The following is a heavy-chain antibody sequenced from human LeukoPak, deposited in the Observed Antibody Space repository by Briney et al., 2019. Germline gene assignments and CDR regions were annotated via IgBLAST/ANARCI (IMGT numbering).Heavy chain of an antibody. CDR2: ISWSSGSI. V-gene: IGHV3-9*01. J-gene: IGHJ3*02. D-gene: IGHD6-19*01. Sequence: GGSLRLSCAASGFIFDDYAMHWVRQAPGKGLEWVSGISWSSGSIGYADSVKGRFTISRDNAKNSLYLQMNSLRAEDTALYYCAKVQSSGWYDAFDNWGQGTTVTVSS. CDR3: AKVQSSGWYDAFDN. CDR1: GFIFDDYA.